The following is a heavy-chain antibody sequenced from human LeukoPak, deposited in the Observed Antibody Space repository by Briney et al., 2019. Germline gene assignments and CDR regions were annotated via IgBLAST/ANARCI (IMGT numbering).Heavy chain of an antibody. CDR1: GGTFSSYA. J-gene: IGHJ3*02. CDR3: ARGPFIGAFDI. CDR2: IIPIFGTA. V-gene: IGHV1-69*01. D-gene: IGHD2-15*01. Sequence: GASVKVSCKASGGTFSSYAISWVRQAPGQGLEWVGGIIPIFGTANYAQKFQGRVTITADESTSTAYMELSSLRSEDTAVYYCARGPFIGAFDIWGQGTMVTVSS.